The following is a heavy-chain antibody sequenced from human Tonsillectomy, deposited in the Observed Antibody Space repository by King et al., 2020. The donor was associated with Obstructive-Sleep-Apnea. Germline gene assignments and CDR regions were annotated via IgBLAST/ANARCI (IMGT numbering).Heavy chain of an antibody. D-gene: IGHD6-6*01. V-gene: IGHV3-64D*06. CDR1: GFTFSSYA. CDR3: VKTRAKYSSSPQGDY. Sequence: VQLVESGGGLVQPGGSLRLSCSASGFTFSSYAMHWVRQAPGKGREYVSAISSNGGSTCYADSVKGRFTISRDNSKNTLYLQMSSLRAEDTAVYYCVKTRAKYSSSPQGDYWGQGTLVTVSS. CDR2: ISSNGGST. J-gene: IGHJ4*02.